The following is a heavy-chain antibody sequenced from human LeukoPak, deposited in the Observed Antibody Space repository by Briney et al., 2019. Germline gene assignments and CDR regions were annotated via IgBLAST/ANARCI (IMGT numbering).Heavy chain of an antibody. D-gene: IGHD4-23*01. CDR2: IYYSGST. CDR1: GGSISSSSYY. Sequence: PSETLSLTCTVSGGSISSSSYYWGWIRQPPGKGLEWIGSIYYSGSTYYNPSLKSRVTISVDTSKNQFSLKLSSVTAADTAVYYCARRALYGGVDIWGQGTMVTVSS. V-gene: IGHV4-39*07. J-gene: IGHJ3*02. CDR3: ARRALYGGVDI.